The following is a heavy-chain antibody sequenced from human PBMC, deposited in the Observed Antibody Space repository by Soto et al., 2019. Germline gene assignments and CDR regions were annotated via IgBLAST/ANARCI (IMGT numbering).Heavy chain of an antibody. Sequence: EVQLVETGGGLIQPGGSLRLSCLASGFSVTTNYIIWVRQPPGKGLEWVSTTFTGGSTHYADSAKGRFSNSRDNSKNTVYLQMNNLRVEDTAVYYCAKKPPSSIQGWAFGMDVWGQGTTVSVSS. CDR2: TFTGGST. D-gene: IGHD1-26*01. CDR1: GFSVTTNY. CDR3: AKKPPSSIQGWAFGMDV. V-gene: IGHV3-53*02. J-gene: IGHJ6*02.